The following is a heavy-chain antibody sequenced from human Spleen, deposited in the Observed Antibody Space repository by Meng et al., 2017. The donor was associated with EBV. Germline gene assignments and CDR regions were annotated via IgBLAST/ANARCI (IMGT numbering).Heavy chain of an antibody. V-gene: IGHV1-69*01. CDR2: FLPILGTP. D-gene: IGHD5-18*01. CDR3: ARESGRGYSSDY. Sequence: RLVQSGVGGKKPGSSVKVSCKASGGSFRSSAISWLRQAPGQGLEWMGGFLPILGTPNYAQRFQGRVTITADESTSSGYMELSSLRSEDTAVYYCARESGRGYSSDYWGQGTLVTVPS. CDR1: GGSFRSSA. J-gene: IGHJ4*02.